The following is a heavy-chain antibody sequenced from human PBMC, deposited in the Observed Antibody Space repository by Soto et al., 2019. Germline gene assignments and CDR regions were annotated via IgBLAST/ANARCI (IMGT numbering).Heavy chain of an antibody. CDR3: PREGIAVAGHYYYMDV. Sequence: SETLSLTCTVSGGSISSYYWSWIRQPPGKGLEWIGYIYYSGSTNYNPSLKSRVTISVDTSKNQCSLKLSSVTAADTAVYYSPREGIAVAGHYYYMDVCRKGTTVTVSS. V-gene: IGHV4-59*01. D-gene: IGHD6-19*01. CDR1: GGSISSYY. J-gene: IGHJ6*03. CDR2: IYYSGST.